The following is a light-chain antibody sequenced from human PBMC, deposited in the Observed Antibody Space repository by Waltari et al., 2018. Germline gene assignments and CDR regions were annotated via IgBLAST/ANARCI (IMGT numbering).Light chain of an antibody. V-gene: IGLV1-44*01. CDR2: ANY. CDR1: SSNIGTNT. J-gene: IGLJ3*02. CDR3: ATWDDSLNGRV. Sequence: QSLLTQPPLASGTPGQRATISCSGNSSNIGTNTVTWYQQLPGTAPKLLIYANYHRPSGVPDRFSASKSDTSASLAISGLQSEDEADYFCATWDDSLNGRVFGGGTKLAVL.